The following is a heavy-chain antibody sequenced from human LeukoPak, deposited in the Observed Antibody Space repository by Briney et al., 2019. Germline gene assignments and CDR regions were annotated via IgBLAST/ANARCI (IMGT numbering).Heavy chain of an antibody. D-gene: IGHD4-17*01. J-gene: IGHJ4*02. CDR3: ARGVMTTVTAPTASDY. CDR1: GGSISSYY. CDR2: IYYSGSA. Sequence: SETLSLTCTVSGGSISSYYWSWIRQPPGKGLEWIGYIYYSGSANYNPSLKSRVTISVDTSKNQFSLKLSSVTAADTAVYYCARGVMTTVTAPTASDYWGQGTLVTVSS. V-gene: IGHV4-59*12.